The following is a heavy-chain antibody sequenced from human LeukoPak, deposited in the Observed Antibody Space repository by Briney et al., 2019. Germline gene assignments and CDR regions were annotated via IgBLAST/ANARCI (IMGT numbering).Heavy chain of an antibody. CDR2: VYNSGST. Sequence: PSETLSLTCTVSGGPIRNYYWSWIRQPPGKGLEWIGYVYNSGSTNYNPSLGSRVTIPVDTSKNQFSLKLNSVTAADTAVYYCARRSYFDYWGQGTLVTVSS. J-gene: IGHJ4*02. CDR3: ARRSYFDY. CDR1: GGPIRNYY. D-gene: IGHD3-10*01. V-gene: IGHV4-59*12.